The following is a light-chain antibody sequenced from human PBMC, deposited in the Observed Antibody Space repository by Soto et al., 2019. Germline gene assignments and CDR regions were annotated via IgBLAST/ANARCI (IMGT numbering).Light chain of an antibody. Sequence: EIVLTQSPATLSLSPGERATLSCRASQSVSSYLAWYQQKPGQAPRLLIYDASNRATGIPARFSGSGSGTDFTLTISSLEPEDFAVYYCQQRSNWPPVFTFGPGTKSGYQT. V-gene: IGKV3-11*01. CDR1: QSVSSY. CDR3: QQRSNWPPVFT. J-gene: IGKJ3*01. CDR2: DAS.